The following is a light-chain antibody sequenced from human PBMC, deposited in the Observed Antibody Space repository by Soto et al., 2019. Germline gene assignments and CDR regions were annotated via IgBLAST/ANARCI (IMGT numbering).Light chain of an antibody. CDR3: QQYNNWPRT. V-gene: IGKV3-15*01. Sequence: EIVLTQSPSTLSLSPGERPTLCCRASQSVSSNLAWYQQKPGQAPRILIYGASTRATGIPARFSGSLYGTEFNLTISSLQSEDFAVYYCQQYNNWPRTFGQGTKVDIK. CDR2: GAS. CDR1: QSVSSN. J-gene: IGKJ1*01.